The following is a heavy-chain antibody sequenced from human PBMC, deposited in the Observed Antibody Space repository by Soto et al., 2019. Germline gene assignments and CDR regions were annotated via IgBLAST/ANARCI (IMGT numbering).Heavy chain of an antibody. CDR3: ALSSTSPRDWFDP. CDR1: GFTFSRYA. V-gene: IGHV3-23*01. Sequence: EVQLLESGGGLVQPGGSLRLSCAASGFTFSRYAMSWVRQAPGKGLEWVSAISGSGGSTYYADSVKGRFTISRDNSKNTLYLQMNSLRAEDTAVYYCALSSTSPRDWFDPWGQGTLVTVSS. J-gene: IGHJ5*02. CDR2: ISGSGGST. D-gene: IGHD2-2*01.